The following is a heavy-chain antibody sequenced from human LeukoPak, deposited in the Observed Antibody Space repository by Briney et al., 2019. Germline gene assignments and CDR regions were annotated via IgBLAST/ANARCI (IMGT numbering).Heavy chain of an antibody. CDR3: ARVLRDYYYYYMDV. Sequence: WASVKVSCKASGGTFSSYAISWVRQAPGQGLEWMGGIIPIFGTANYAQKFQGRVTITADESTSTAYMELSSLRSEDTAVYYCARVLRDYYYYYMDVWGKGTTVTISS. V-gene: IGHV1-69*01. CDR1: GGTFSSYA. J-gene: IGHJ6*03. CDR2: IIPIFGTA.